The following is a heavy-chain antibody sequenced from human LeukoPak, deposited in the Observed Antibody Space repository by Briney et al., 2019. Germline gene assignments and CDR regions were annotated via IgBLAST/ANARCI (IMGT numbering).Heavy chain of an antibody. V-gene: IGHV4-4*07. CDR3: ASTERCSTTCPLDN. CDR1: GGSISSYY. D-gene: IGHD6-13*01. CDR2: IYTSGST. J-gene: IGHJ4*02. Sequence: PSETLSLTCTVSGGSISSYYWSWIRQPAGKGLEWIGRIYTSGSTNYNPSLKSRVTMSVDTSKNQFSLKLSSVTAADTAVYYCASTERCSTTCPLDNWGQGTLVTVSS.